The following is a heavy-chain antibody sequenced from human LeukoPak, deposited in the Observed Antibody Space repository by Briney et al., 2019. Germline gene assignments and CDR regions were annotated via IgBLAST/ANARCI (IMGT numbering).Heavy chain of an antibody. CDR2: INHSEST. V-gene: IGHV4-34*01. CDR3: ARGPPTDYYDGSGYYYFDY. CDR1: GFTFSSYS. J-gene: IGHJ4*02. D-gene: IGHD3-22*01. Sequence: GSLRLSCAASGFTFSSYSMDWVRQAPGMGLEWIGEINHSESTNYNPSLKGRVTISVDTSKNQLSLKLTSVTAVDTAVYYCARGPPTDYYDGSGYYYFDYWGQGTLVTVSS.